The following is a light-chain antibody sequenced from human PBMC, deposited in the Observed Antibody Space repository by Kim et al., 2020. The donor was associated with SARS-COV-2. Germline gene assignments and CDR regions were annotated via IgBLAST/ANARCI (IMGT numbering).Light chain of an antibody. CDR3: QAWDSDTANVV. CDR1: KLGDKY. V-gene: IGLV3-1*01. CDR2: EDS. Sequence: QGQTARISCSGDKLGDKYVSWYQQKPGQSPTLVIYEDSNRPSGIPERFSGSSSGNTATLTISGTHAVDEADFYCQAWDSDTANVVFGGGTQLTVL. J-gene: IGLJ2*01.